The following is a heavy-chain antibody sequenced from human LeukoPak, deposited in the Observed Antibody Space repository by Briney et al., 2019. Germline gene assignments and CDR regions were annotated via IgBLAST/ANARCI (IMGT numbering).Heavy chain of an antibody. V-gene: IGHV1-2*02. CDR1: GYNFTGYY. D-gene: IGHD2-2*01. CDR2: INPNSGGT. CDR3: ARGVPAAMTYFQY. J-gene: IGHJ1*01. Sequence: ASVKVSCKASGYNFTGYYLHWVRQAPGQGLELMGWINPNSGGTAYAQKFQGRVTVTRDTSISTAYMELSRLTSDDTAVYYCARGVPAAMTYFQYWGQGTLVTVSS.